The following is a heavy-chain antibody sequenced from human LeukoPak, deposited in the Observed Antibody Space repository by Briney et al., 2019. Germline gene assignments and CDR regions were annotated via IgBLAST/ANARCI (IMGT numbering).Heavy chain of an antibody. D-gene: IGHD3-22*01. CDR2: INWNGGST. V-gene: IGHV3-20*04. CDR3: AREGIISYYYDSSGYPTP. J-gene: IGHJ5*02. Sequence: GGSLRLSCAASGFTFDDYGMSWVRQAPGKGLEWVSGINWNGGSTGYADSVKGRFTISRDNAKNSLYLQMNSLRAEDTALYYCAREGIISYYYDSSGYPTPWGQGTLVTVSS. CDR1: GFTFDDYG.